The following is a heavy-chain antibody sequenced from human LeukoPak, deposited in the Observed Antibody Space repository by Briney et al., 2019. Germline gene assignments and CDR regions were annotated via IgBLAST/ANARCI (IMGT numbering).Heavy chain of an antibody. CDR1: GFTFSGSA. D-gene: IGHD2-15*01. V-gene: IGHV3-73*01. CDR2: IRSKANSYAT. CDR3: TSTPAVGTPIDY. J-gene: IGHJ4*02. Sequence: GGSLRLSCAASGFTFSGSAMHWVRQASGKGLEWVGRIRSKANSYATAYAASVKGRFTISRDDSKNTAYLQMNSLKTEDTAVHYCTSTPAVGTPIDYWGQGTLVTVSS.